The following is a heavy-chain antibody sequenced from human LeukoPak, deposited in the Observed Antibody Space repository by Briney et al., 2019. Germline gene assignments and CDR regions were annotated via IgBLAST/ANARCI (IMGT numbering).Heavy chain of an antibody. J-gene: IGHJ4*02. D-gene: IGHD3-3*01. CDR3: ARGPPWYYDFWSGYANLFDY. CDR1: GGSFSGYY. CDR2: INHSGST. Sequence: PSETLSLTCAVYGGSFSGYYWSWIRQPPGKGLEWIGEINHSGSTNYNPSLKSRVTISVDTSKNQFSLKLSSVTAADTAVYYCARGPPWYYDFWSGYANLFDYWGQGTLVTVSS. V-gene: IGHV4-34*01.